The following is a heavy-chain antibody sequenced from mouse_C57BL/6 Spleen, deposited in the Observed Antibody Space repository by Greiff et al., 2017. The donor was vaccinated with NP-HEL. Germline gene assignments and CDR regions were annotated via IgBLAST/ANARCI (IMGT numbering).Heavy chain of an antibody. Sequence: VQLQQSGPELVKPGASVKISCKASGYSFTGYYMNWVKQSPEKSLEWIGEINPSTGGTTYNQKFKAKATLTVDKSSSTAYMQLKSLTSEDSAVYYWAERGDRIDYAMDYWGQGTSVTVAS. D-gene: IGHD3-2*01. CDR1: GYSFTGYY. CDR3: AERGDRIDYAMDY. J-gene: IGHJ4*01. V-gene: IGHV1-42*01. CDR2: INPSTGGT.